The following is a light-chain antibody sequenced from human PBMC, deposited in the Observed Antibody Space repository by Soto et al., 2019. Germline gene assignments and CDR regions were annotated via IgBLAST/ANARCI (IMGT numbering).Light chain of an antibody. CDR2: GAS. CDR1: QFISRW. CDR3: QQANSFPLT. J-gene: IGKJ4*01. V-gene: IGKV1-12*01. Sequence: DIQMTQSPSSVSASVGDRVTSTCRASQFISRWLAWYQQKPGKAPKVLIYGASNLQSGVPARFSASGSGTDFTLTISSLQPEDFATYYCQQANSFPLTFGGGTKVEIK.